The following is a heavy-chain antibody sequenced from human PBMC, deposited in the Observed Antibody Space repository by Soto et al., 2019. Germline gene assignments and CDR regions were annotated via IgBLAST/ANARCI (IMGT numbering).Heavy chain of an antibody. J-gene: IGHJ4*02. CDR1: GFTFSSYG. V-gene: IGHV3-30*18. CDR2: ISYDGSNK. CDR3: AKDDSSGSFLD. D-gene: IGHD3-22*01. Sequence: GGSLRLSCAASGFTFSSYGMHWVRQAPGKGLEWVAVISYDGSNKYYADSVKGRFTISRDNSKNTLYLQMNSLRAEDTAVYYCAKDDSSGSFLDWGQGTLVTVSS.